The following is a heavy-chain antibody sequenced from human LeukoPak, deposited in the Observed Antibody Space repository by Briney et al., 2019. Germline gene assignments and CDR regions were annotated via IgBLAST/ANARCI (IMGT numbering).Heavy chain of an antibody. Sequence: GGSLRLSCAASGFTFSSYVMNWVRQAPGKGLLRVSYIISSGRTIYNADPVKGRFTISRDNAKNSLYLQMKTLRAEDTAVYYCAREGGEWELLRTFDYWGQGTLVTVSS. J-gene: IGHJ4*02. V-gene: IGHV3-48*03. CDR3: AREGGEWELLRTFDY. D-gene: IGHD1-26*01. CDR2: IISSGRTI. CDR1: GFTFSSYV.